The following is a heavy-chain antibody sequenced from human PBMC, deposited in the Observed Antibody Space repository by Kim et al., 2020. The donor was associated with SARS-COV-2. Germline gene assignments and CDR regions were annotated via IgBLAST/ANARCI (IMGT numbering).Heavy chain of an antibody. CDR2: IDPADFQT. V-gene: IGHV5-10-1*01. CDR3: VRQTGVLGSGTYEGHDY. Sequence: GESLKISCKGSGYRFTSYWITWVRQMLGKGLEWMGRIDPADFQTNYSPSFQGHVTISADRSISTAYLQWSSLKASDTAMYYCVRQTGVLGSGTYEGHDYWGQGTLVTVSS. CDR1: GYRFTSYW. J-gene: IGHJ4*02. D-gene: IGHD3-10*02.